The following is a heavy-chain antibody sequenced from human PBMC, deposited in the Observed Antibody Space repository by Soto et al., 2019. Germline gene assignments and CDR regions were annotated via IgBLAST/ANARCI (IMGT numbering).Heavy chain of an antibody. D-gene: IGHD3-10*01. CDR3: AKKKGDGEAFDI. CDR2: ISGDGAST. J-gene: IGHJ3*02. V-gene: IGHV3-23*01. CDR1: GFTFRNYA. Sequence: EVHVLESGGGLVQPGGSLRLSCAASGFTFRNYAMTWVRQAPGKGLEWVSAISGDGASTYYADSVKGRFTISRDNSKNTLYLQMNSLRVEDTAVFYCAKKKGDGEAFDIWGQGTMVTVS.